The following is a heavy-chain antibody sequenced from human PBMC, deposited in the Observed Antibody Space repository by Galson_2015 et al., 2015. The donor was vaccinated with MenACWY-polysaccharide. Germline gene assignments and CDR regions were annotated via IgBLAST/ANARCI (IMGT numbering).Heavy chain of an antibody. Sequence: SLRLSCAASGFTLSKYWMSWVRQAPGKGLEWVANINQDGSEKYYVDSVRGRFTISRDNAMESLYLQMNSLRVEDTAVYYRATPLGEYSRTVNYWGQGTLVTVSS. CDR3: ATPLGEYSRTVNY. V-gene: IGHV3-7*01. CDR2: INQDGSEK. J-gene: IGHJ4*02. D-gene: IGHD6-6*01. CDR1: GFTLSKYW.